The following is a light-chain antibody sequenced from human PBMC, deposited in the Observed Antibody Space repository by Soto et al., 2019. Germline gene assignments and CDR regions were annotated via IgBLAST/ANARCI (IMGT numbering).Light chain of an antibody. Sequence: SYALTQPPSVSVAPGQTARITCDGTNIGSESVHWYQQKPGQAPVLVVYDDSDRPSGIPERFSGSSSGNTATLTITRVEAGDEADFYCQVWYSSTDPPVFGTGTKLTVL. CDR1: NIGSES. CDR3: QVWYSSTDPPV. J-gene: IGLJ1*01. CDR2: DDS. V-gene: IGLV3-21*02.